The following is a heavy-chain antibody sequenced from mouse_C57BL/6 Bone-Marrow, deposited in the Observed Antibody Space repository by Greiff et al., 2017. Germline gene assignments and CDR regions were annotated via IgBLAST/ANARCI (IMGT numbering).Heavy chain of an antibody. CDR1: GYAFTNYL. D-gene: IGHD2-4*01. CDR3: AREVYYDYDDDAMDY. Sequence: QVQLQQSGAELVRPGTSVKVSCKASGYAFTNYLIEWVKQRPGQGLAWIGVINPGSGGTNYNEKFKGKATLTADKSSSTAYMQLSSLTSEDSAVYFCAREVYYDYDDDAMDYWGQGTSVTVSS. CDR2: INPGSGGT. J-gene: IGHJ4*01. V-gene: IGHV1-54*01.